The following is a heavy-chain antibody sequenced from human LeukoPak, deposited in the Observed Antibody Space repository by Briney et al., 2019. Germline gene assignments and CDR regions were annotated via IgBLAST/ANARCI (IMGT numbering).Heavy chain of an antibody. D-gene: IGHD6-19*01. J-gene: IGHJ5*02. CDR2: IYYSGST. V-gene: IGHV4-30-4*01. CDR3: ARHGHNRYSSGWFTPLFDP. CDR1: GGSISSGDYY. Sequence: SQTLSLTCTVSGGSISSGDYYWSWIRQPPGKSLEWIGYIYYSGSTNYNPSLKSRVTISVDTSKNQFSLKLSSVTAADTAVYYCARHGHNRYSSGWFTPLFDPWGQGTLVTVSS.